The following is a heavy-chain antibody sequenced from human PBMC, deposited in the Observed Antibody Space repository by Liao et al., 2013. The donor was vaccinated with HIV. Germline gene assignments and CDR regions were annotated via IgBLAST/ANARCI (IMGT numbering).Heavy chain of an antibody. V-gene: IGHV4-39*07. Sequence: QLQLQESGPGLVKPSETLSLTCTVSGGSISTSNYYWGWIRQPPGKGLEWIGSVYYTGSTYYNPSLKSRVTISVDTSKNQXSLKLSSVTAADTAVYYCVAWRYTPSYYFYFMDVWGKGPRSPSP. CDR3: VAWRYTPSYYFYFMDV. D-gene: IGHD1-1*01. J-gene: IGHJ6*03. CDR2: VYYTGST. CDR1: GGSISTSNYY.